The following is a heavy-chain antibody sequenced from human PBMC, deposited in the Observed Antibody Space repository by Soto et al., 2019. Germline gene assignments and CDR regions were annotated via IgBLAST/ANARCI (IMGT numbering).Heavy chain of an antibody. CDR1: GGSISSSSYY. D-gene: IGHD3-10*01. Sequence: QLQLQESGPGLVKPSETLSLTCTVSGGSISSSSYYWGWIRQPPGKGLEWIGSIYYSGSTYYNPSLKSRVTISVDTSKNQLSLKLSSVTAADTAVYYCARHELLWFGEADYWGQGTLVTVSS. CDR2: IYYSGST. J-gene: IGHJ4*02. CDR3: ARHELLWFGEADY. V-gene: IGHV4-39*01.